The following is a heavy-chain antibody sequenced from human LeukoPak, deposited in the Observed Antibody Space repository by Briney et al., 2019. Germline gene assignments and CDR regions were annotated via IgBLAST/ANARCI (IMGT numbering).Heavy chain of an antibody. V-gene: IGHV4-30-2*01. CDR1: GGSISSAGYY. Sequence: SETLSLTCTVSGGSISSAGYYWTWIRQPPGKGLEWIGYLYPSGNTYYYPSLKSRVTISVDRSKNQFSLKLNSVTAADTAVFYCARSGNYSAFAFDIWGQGTMVTVSS. CDR3: ARSGNYSAFAFDI. D-gene: IGHD1-26*01. J-gene: IGHJ3*02. CDR2: LYPSGNT.